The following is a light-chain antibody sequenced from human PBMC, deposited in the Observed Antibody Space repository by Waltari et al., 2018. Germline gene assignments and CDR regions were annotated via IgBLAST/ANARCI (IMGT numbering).Light chain of an antibody. Sequence: QSALTPPASVSGSPGQSIPLSCPAPTSAIGMHSLVSWYQQHPGKAPKLSIYAVSERPSGVSDRLSGSKSGNTASLTISGLQTEDEADFYCCSYAGANLVIFGGGTKVTVL. CDR1: TSAIGMHSL. CDR3: CSYAGANLVI. V-gene: IGLV2-23*02. J-gene: IGLJ2*01. CDR2: AVS.